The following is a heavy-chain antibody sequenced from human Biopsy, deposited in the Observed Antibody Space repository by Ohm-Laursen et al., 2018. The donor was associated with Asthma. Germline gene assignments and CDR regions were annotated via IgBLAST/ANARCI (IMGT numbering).Heavy chain of an antibody. V-gene: IGHV3-23*01. J-gene: IGHJ4*02. CDR2: ISSSGAST. CDR1: GFTFSSYA. D-gene: IGHD1-26*01. CDR3: AKGGTYTTDRYAY. Sequence: SLRLSCAAFGFTFSSYAMSWVRQAPGKGLEWVSSISSSGASTYYADSVKGRFTISRDNSKNTLYLQMSSLGADDTAVYYCAKGGTYTTDRYAYWGQGSLVTVSS.